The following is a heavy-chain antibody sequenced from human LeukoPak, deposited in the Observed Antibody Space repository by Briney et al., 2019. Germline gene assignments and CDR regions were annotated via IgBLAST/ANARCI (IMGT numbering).Heavy chain of an antibody. CDR1: GFTFSSYW. V-gene: IGHV3-74*01. D-gene: IGHD6-13*01. Sequence: GGSLRLSCAASGFTFSSYWMHWVRQAPGKGLVWVSRINSDGRSTTYADSVKGRFTISRDNAKNTLYLQMNSLRAEDTAVYYCVYSSSYPYAFDIWGQGTMVTVSS. J-gene: IGHJ3*02. CDR2: INSDGRST. CDR3: VYSSSYPYAFDI.